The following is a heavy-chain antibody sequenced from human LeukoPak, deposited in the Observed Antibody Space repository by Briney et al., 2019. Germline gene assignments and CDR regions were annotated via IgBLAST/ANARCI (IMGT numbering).Heavy chain of an antibody. D-gene: IGHD3-16*01. J-gene: IGHJ5*02. CDR2: ISVVGGST. CDR1: GFTFSSYG. V-gene: IGHV3-23*01. Sequence: GGSLRLSCAASGFTFSSYGMNWVRQAQGKGLEWVSAISVVGGSTYYADSVKGRFTISRDNSKNTMYLQMNSLRAEDTAVYYCAKDSASRPMGDFDPWGQGTLVTVSS. CDR3: AKDSASRPMGDFDP.